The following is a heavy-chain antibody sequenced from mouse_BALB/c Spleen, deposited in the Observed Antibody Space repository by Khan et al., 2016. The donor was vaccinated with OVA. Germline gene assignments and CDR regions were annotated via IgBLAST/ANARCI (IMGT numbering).Heavy chain of an antibody. CDR3: PRHRGYYGHNPYIDY. CDR1: GFSFSSYS. CDR2: IISGGTYT. D-gene: IGHD1-1*01. J-gene: IGHJ2*01. V-gene: IGHV5-6-4*01. Sequence: EVELVESGGGLVRPGGSLKLSCAASGFSFSSYSMSWVRQTPEKRLEWVATIISGGTYTYYPDSVKGRFTISRDNAKNTLYLQMSSLKSEDTAMYYCPRHRGYYGHNPYIDYWGQGTTLTVSS.